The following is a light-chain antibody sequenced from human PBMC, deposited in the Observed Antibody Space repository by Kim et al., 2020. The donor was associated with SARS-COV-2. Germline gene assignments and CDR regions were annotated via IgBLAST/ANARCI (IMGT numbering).Light chain of an antibody. CDR1: SSDVGGYDL. J-gene: IGLJ3*02. CDR3: CSYAGSYTWV. Sequence: QSALTQPRSVSGSPGQSVTISCTGTSSDVGGYDLVSWYQQHPGKAPKLMICDVSNRPSGVPDRSSGSKSGNTASLTISGLQADDEADYYCCSYAGSYTWVFGGGTALTV. V-gene: IGLV2-11*01. CDR2: DVS.